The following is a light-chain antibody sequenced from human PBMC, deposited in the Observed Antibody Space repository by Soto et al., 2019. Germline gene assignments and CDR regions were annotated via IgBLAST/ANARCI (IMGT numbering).Light chain of an antibody. CDR2: EVS. V-gene: IGLV2-8*01. Sequence: SVLTQPPSASGSPGQSVTISCIGTSSDVGGYNYVSWYQQLPGKAPTLMIYEVSKRPSGVPDRFSGSKSGNTASLTVSGLHAEDEAEYYCSSYAGTLGVFGGGTKLTVL. CDR1: SSDVGGYNY. J-gene: IGLJ2*01. CDR3: SSYAGTLGV.